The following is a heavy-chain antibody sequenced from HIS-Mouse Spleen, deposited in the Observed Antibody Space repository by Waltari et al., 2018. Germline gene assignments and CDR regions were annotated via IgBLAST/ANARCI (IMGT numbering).Heavy chain of an antibody. V-gene: IGHV3-21*01. CDR2: ISSSSSYI. J-gene: IGHJ3*02. CDR3: ARRLLTGDAFDI. CDR1: AFTLSRHS. Sequence: EVQLVQSGEGLVKPGGSLRLSCAASAFTLSRHSMNWVRQAPGKGLEWVSSISSSSSYIYYADSVKGRFTISRDNAKNSLYLQMNSLRAEDTAVYYCARRLLTGDAFDIWGQGTMVTVSS. D-gene: IGHD7-27*01.